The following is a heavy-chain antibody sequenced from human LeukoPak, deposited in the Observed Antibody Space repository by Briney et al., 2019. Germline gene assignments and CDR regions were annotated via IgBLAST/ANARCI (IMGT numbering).Heavy chain of an antibody. CDR2: IYSGGST. CDR1: GFTVSSNY. V-gene: IGHV3-53*01. J-gene: IGHJ3*02. CDR3: ARADCSGGSCSAADAFDI. Sequence: TGGSLRLSCAASGFTVSSNYMSWVRQAPGKGLEWVSVIYSGGSTYYADSVKGRFTISRDNAKNSLYLQMNSLRAEDTAVYYCARADCSGGSCSAADAFDIWGQGTMVTVSS. D-gene: IGHD2-15*01.